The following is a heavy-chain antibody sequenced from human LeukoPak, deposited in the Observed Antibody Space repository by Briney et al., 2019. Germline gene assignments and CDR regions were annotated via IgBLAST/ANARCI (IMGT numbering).Heavy chain of an antibody. V-gene: IGHV3-43*02. CDR1: GFTFHEST. CDR3: AKDIARGKWYEDDY. D-gene: IGHD4-23*01. J-gene: IGHJ4*02. Sequence: GGSLRLSCATAGFTFHESTLHWVRQRPGKGLEWVSLISGDGRTTLYGDSVKGRFTISRDNSKFALYLQMNSLGPEDSALYYCAKDIARGKWYEDDYWGQGTLVTVAS. CDR2: ISGDGRTT.